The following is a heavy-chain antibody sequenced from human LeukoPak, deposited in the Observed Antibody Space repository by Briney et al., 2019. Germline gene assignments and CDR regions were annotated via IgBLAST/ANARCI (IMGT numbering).Heavy chain of an antibody. CDR2: INHSGST. CDR1: GGSFSGYY. V-gene: IGHV4-34*01. CDR3: ARKLGGAFDI. D-gene: IGHD7-27*01. J-gene: IGHJ3*02. Sequence: SETLSLTCAVYGGSFSGYYWSWIRQPPGKGLEWIGEINHSGSTNYNPSLKSLVTISVDTSKNQFSLQLNSVTPEDTAVYYCARKLGGAFDIWGQGTMVTVSS.